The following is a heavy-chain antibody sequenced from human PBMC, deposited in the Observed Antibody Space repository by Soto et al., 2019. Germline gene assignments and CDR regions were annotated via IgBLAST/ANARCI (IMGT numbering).Heavy chain of an antibody. CDR3: ARGRSLYCSGGSCYSEYFQQ. CDR2: INPNSGGT. CDR1: GYTFTGYY. D-gene: IGHD2-15*01. Sequence: ASVKVSCKASGYTFTGYYMHWVRQAPGQGLEWMGWINPNSGGTNYAQKFQGWVTMTRDTSISTAYMELSRLRSDDTAVYYCARGRSLYCSGGSCYSEYFQQWGQGTLVTVSS. V-gene: IGHV1-2*04. J-gene: IGHJ1*01.